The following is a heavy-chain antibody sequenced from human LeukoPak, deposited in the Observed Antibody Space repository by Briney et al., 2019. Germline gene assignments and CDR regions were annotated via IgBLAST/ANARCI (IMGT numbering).Heavy chain of an antibody. J-gene: IGHJ4*02. CDR2: ISYDGSNK. D-gene: IGHD3-10*01. CDR1: GFTFSNYA. CDR3: ARGYYGSGSPADY. V-gene: IGHV3-30*04. Sequence: GGALRLSFAASGFTFSNYAVHWVRQAPGKVLELVAVISYDGSNKYYADSVKGRFTISRDNSKNTLYMQMNSLRAEDTAVYYCARGYYGSGSPADYWGQGTLVTVSS.